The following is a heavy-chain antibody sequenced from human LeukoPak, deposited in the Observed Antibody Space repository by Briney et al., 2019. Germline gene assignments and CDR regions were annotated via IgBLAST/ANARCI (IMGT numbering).Heavy chain of an antibody. V-gene: IGHV3-11*01. CDR2: ISSSGDTI. CDR1: GFTFSDYY. J-gene: IGHJ4*02. D-gene: IGHD3-22*01. CDR3: ARARYYYESSGYYGY. Sequence: PGGSLRLSCAASGFTFSDYYMSWIRQAPGMGLEWLSYISSSGDTIYYADSVKGRFTISRDNAKNSLYLQMNSLRAEDTALYYCARARYYYESSGYYGYWGQGTLVTVSS.